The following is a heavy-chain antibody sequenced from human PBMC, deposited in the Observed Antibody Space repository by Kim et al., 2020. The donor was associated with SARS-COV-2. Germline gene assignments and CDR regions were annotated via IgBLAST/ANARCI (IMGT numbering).Heavy chain of an antibody. D-gene: IGHD2-15*01. Sequence: GGSLRLSCAVSGFTFTDYVMGWVRQAPGKGLEWVAAIIGTGTDTYHADSVKGRLTISRDNSKNTLHLQMNSLRSDDTAMYYCVKGAAASRTYCFDNWGQGTLVTVSS. V-gene: IGHV3-23*01. CDR2: IIGTGTDT. J-gene: IGHJ4*02. CDR1: GFTFTDYV. CDR3: VKGAAASRTYCFDN.